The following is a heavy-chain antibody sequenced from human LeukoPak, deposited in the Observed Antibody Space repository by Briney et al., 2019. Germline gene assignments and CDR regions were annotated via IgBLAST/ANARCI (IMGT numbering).Heavy chain of an antibody. CDR2: ITAYSGHI. CDR3: ARGGRTTAPDY. CDR1: GYTFDSYG. J-gene: IGHJ4*02. Sequence: ASVKVSCKTSGYTFDSYGISWVRQAPGQGLEWMAWITAYSGHIDYAQNLQGRVTVTTDTSTSTACMELRSLRSDDTAVYYCARGGRTTAPDYWGQGTLVTVSS. V-gene: IGHV1-18*01. D-gene: IGHD2/OR15-2a*01.